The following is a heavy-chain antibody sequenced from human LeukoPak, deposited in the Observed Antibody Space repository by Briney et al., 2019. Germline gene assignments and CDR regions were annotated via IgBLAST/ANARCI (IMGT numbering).Heavy chain of an antibody. J-gene: IGHJ4*02. D-gene: IGHD6-13*01. CDR2: ISAYNGNT. CDR3: AREASGIAAAGTECDY. CDR1: GYTFTSYG. Sequence: EASVKVSRKASGYTFTSYGISWVRQAPGQGLEWMGWISAYNGNTNYAQKLQGRVTMTTDTSTSTAYMELRSLRSDDTAVYYCAREASGIAAAGTECDYWGQGNLVTVSS. V-gene: IGHV1-18*01.